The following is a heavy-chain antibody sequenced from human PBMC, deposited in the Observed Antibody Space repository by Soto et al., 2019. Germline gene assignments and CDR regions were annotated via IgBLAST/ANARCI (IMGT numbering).Heavy chain of an antibody. CDR1: GCSISSSSYY. D-gene: IGHD3-10*01. CDR2: IYYSGST. J-gene: IGHJ6*03. Sequence: SETLSLTCTVSGCSISSSSYYWGWIRQPPGKGLEWIGSIYYSGSTYYNPSLKSRVTISVDTSKNQFSLKLSSVTAADTAVYYCARQDSMVRGVIYYYYYYMDVWGKGTTVTVSS. CDR3: ARQDSMVRGVIYYYYYYMDV. V-gene: IGHV4-39*01.